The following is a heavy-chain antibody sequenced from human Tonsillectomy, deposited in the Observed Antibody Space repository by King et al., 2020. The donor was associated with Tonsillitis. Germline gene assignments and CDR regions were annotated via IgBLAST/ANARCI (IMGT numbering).Heavy chain of an antibody. CDR2: ISYDGSNK. Sequence: VQLVESGGGVVQPGRSLRLSCAASGFTFSSCGMHWVRQAPGKGLEWVAVISYDGSNKYYADSVKGRFTISRENSKSTLYLQMNSLRAEDTAVYYCAKLAGYDSSGYYQTDRYYYYYGMDVWGQGTTVTVSS. D-gene: IGHD3-22*01. CDR1: GFTFSSCG. CDR3: AKLAGYDSSGYYQTDRYYYYYGMDV. V-gene: IGHV3-30*18. J-gene: IGHJ6*02.